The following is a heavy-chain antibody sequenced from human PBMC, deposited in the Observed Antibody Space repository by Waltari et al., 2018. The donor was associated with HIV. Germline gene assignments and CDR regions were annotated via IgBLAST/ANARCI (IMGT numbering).Heavy chain of an antibody. CDR2: ISGSGAYS. J-gene: IGHJ4*02. Sequence: EVQLLASGGGLVQPGGSRRLSCAASGLAYLYYAMTWVRQSPGRGLEWVSAISGSGAYSFYADSVKGRFSISRDNSKNTVYLQMNNLRAADTAIYYCAKAFSDNTAYYYDFWGRGTRVTVAS. D-gene: IGHD3-22*01. CDR3: AKAFSDNTAYYYDF. CDR1: GLAYLYYA. V-gene: IGHV3-23*01.